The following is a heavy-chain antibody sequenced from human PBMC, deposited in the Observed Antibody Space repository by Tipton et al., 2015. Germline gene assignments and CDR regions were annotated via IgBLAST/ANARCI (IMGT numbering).Heavy chain of an antibody. J-gene: IGHJ1*01. Sequence: TLSLTCTVSGGSFSDYYWSWIRQSPGEGLEWIGYIYYSGSTNYNPSLRNRVAMSMDTSKNQFSLKLSSVIAADTAVYYCARASIIQGYYHDSSRYYLFNSWGQGTLVTVSS. D-gene: IGHD3-22*01. CDR2: IYYSGST. CDR3: ARASIIQGYYHDSSRYYLFNS. V-gene: IGHV4-59*01. CDR1: GGSFSDYY.